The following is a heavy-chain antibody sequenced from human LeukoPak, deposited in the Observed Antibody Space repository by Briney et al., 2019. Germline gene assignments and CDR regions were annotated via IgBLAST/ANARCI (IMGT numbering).Heavy chain of an antibody. V-gene: IGHV4-39*01. CDR3: ARLRYDILTGCFDY. CDR1: GGSISSSSYY. D-gene: IGHD3-9*01. CDR2: VSNSGSK. Sequence: SETLSLTCTVSGGSISSSSYYWGWIRQPPGKGLEWIGSVSNSGSKHYNPSLKSRVTIFEDTSKNQFSLKLSSVTAADTAVYYCARLRYDILTGCFDYWGQGTLVTVSS. J-gene: IGHJ4*02.